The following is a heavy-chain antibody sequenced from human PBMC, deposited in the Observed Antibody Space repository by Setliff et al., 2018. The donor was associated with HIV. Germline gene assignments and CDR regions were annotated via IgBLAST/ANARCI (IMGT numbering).Heavy chain of an antibody. CDR1: GFTFSNYK. J-gene: IGHJ4*02. D-gene: IGHD6-19*01. CDR3: AREATPRHSSGWVYFDY. Sequence: PGGSLRLSCAASGFTFSNYKMSWVRQAPGKGPEWVSYITGSGDTIYYADSVKGRFTMSRDNAKDSVYLQMNTLRVEDTAVYYCAREATPRHSSGWVYFDYWGQGMMVTVSS. V-gene: IGHV3-48*03. CDR2: ITGSGDTI.